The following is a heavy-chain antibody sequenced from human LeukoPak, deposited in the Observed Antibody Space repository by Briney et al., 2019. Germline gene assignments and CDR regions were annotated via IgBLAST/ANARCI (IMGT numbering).Heavy chain of an antibody. V-gene: IGHV3-23*01. CDR1: GFTFSSYA. CDR2: ISGSGGST. D-gene: IGHD1-26*01. CDR3: AKEPYSGSYPSTPYYFDY. J-gene: IGHJ4*02. Sequence: GGSLRLSCAASGFTFSSYAMSWVRQAPGKGLEWVSAISGSGGSTYYADSVKGRFTISRDNSKNTLYLQMNSQRAEDTAVYYCAKEPYSGSYPSTPYYFDYWGQGTLVTVSS.